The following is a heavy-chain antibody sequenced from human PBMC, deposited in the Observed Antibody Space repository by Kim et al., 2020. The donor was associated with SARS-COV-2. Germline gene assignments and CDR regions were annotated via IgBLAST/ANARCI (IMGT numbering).Heavy chain of an antibody. J-gene: IGHJ5*02. CDR1: GYSFTSYW. CDR3: AGGGYCSSTSCLPFDP. D-gene: IGHD2-2*01. Sequence: GESLKISCKGSGYSFTSYWISWVHQMPGKGLEWMGRIDPSDSYTNYSPSFQGHVTISADKSISTAYLQWSSLKASDTAMYYCAGGGYCSSTSCLPFDPWGQGTLVTVSS. CDR2: IDPSDSYT. V-gene: IGHV5-10-1*01.